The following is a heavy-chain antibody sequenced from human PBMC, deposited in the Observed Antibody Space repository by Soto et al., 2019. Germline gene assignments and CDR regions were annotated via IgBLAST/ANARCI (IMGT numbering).Heavy chain of an antibody. V-gene: IGHV3-30*18. D-gene: IGHD6-13*01. CDR3: AKATGSSSWYRSPPNWFDP. J-gene: IGHJ5*02. CDR1: GFTFSSYG. Sequence: GGSLRLSCAASGFTFSSYGVHWVRQAPGKGLEWVAVISYDGSNKYYADSVKGRFTISRDNSKNTLYLQMNSLRAEDTAVYYCAKATGSSSWYRSPPNWFDPWGQGTLVTVSS. CDR2: ISYDGSNK.